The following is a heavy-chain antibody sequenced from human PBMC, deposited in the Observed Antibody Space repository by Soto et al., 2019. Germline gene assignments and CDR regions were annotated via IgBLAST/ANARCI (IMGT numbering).Heavy chain of an antibody. D-gene: IGHD6-13*01. Sequence: GGSLRLSCAASGFSFSDSYMSWVRQAPGKGLEWVAYISGSSGYTGYADSVKGRFTISRDNSKNTLYLQMNSLRAEDTAVYYCAKDRTAGYSSTQPFDYWGQGTLVTVSS. V-gene: IGHV3-11*06. CDR3: AKDRTAGYSSTQPFDY. CDR1: GFSFSDSY. J-gene: IGHJ4*02. CDR2: ISGSSGYT.